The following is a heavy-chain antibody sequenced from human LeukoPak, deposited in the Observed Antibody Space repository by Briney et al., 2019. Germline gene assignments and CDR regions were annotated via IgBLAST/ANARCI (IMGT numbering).Heavy chain of an antibody. CDR3: AMGDYFDC. Sequence: GGSLRLSCAASGFTFISNWMSWVRQAPGRGLEWVANIKQDESEKYYVDSVKGRFTISRDNAKNSLYLQMNSVRVEDTAMYYYAMGDYFDCWGQGTLVTVSS. J-gene: IGHJ4*02. V-gene: IGHV3-7*01. CDR1: GFTFISNW. CDR2: IKQDESEK.